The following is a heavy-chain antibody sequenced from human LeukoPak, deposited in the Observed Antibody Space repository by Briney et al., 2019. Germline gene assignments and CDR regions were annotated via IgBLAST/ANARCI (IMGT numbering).Heavy chain of an antibody. CDR1: GLTFDDYG. Sequence: GGSLRLSCAASGLTFDDYGMSWVRQAPGKGLEWVSGINLNGGSTGYADSVKGRFTISRDNAKNSLYLQMNSLRAEDTALYYCVRDPWGIASSRLFDYWGQGTLVTVSS. D-gene: IGHD6-13*01. CDR2: INLNGGST. V-gene: IGHV3-20*04. CDR3: VRDPWGIASSRLFDY. J-gene: IGHJ4*02.